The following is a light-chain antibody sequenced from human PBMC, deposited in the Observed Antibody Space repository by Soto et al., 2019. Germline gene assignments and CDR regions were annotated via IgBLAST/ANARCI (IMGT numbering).Light chain of an antibody. CDR2: KIS. V-gene: IGKV2-24*01. Sequence: DIVMTQTPLSSPVTVGQPASISCRSSQSLEHTDGNTYLSWLQQRPGQPPRLLMYKISNRLSGVPDRFSGSGAGTDFTLKISRVEAEDVGVYYCMQVTHFPFTFGPGTKLEIK. J-gene: IGKJ2*01. CDR3: MQVTHFPFT. CDR1: QSLEHTDGNTY.